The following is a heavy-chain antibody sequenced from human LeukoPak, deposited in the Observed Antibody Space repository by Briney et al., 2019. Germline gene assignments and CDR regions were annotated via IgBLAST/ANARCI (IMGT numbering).Heavy chain of an antibody. D-gene: IGHD6-19*01. V-gene: IGHV4-4*02. CDR2: IYHEGST. J-gene: IGHJ4*02. CDR3: SAQGGWYIDY. CDR1: GGSISSNNW. Sequence: SETLSLACAVSGGSISSNNWWGWVRQPPGKGLEWIGEIYHEGSTKYSPSLRSRVTISVDKSRNQFSLKLSSVTAADTAVYYCSAQGGWYIDYWGQGTLVTVSS.